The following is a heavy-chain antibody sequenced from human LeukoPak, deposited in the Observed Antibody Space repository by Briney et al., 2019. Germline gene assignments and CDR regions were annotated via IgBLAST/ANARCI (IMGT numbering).Heavy chain of an antibody. Sequence: PSETLSLTCTASGGSICSNYWSWLRQPPGKGWKWCGFVYYCGSTNYNPSLMSRVTISVDTSKNQFSLQLSSVTAAGTAVYYCARDQPAADITIFGVVIPGGWFDPWGQGTLVTVSS. CDR3: ARDQPAADITIFGVVIPGGWFDP. D-gene: IGHD3-3*01. CDR2: VYYCGST. J-gene: IGHJ5*02. V-gene: IGHV4-59*12. CDR1: GGSICSNY.